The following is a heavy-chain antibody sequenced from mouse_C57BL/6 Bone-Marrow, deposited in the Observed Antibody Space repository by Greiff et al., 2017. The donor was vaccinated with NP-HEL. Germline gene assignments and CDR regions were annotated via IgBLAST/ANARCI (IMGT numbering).Heavy chain of an antibody. CDR1: GYTFTDHT. CDR2: IYPRDGST. Sequence: VQLQQSDAELVKPGASVKISCKVSGYTFTDHTIHWMKQRPEQGLEWIGYIYPRDGSTKYNEKFKGKATLTADTSSNTAYLQLSSLTSEDTAVYYCARNDSRAMDYWGQGTSVTVSS. J-gene: IGHJ4*01. CDR3: ARNDSRAMDY. V-gene: IGHV1-78*01. D-gene: IGHD2-4*01.